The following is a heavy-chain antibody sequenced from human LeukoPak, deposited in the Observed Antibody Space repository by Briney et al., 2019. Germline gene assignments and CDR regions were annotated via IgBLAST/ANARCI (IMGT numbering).Heavy chain of an antibody. CDR1: GFTFSTYW. Sequence: GGSLRLSCAASGFTFSTYWRKWVRQAPGKGLEWVARIKEDGSEKYYVGSVRGRVSISRDNAKNSLYIQMNSLRTEDTAVYYCAKGGHYNFDYWGQGTLVNVSS. CDR2: IKEDGSEK. CDR3: AKGGHYNFDY. V-gene: IGHV3-7*02. D-gene: IGHD4-11*01. J-gene: IGHJ4*02.